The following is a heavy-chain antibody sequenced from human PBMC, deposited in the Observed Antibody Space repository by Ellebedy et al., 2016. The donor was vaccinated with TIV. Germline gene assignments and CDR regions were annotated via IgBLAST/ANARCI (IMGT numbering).Heavy chain of an antibody. D-gene: IGHD1-1*01. CDR3: AKDIRVPATGTWYFGL. CDR2: ITASGDTT. Sequence: GESLKISCAASGLTFSSLSMGWVRQAPGKGLEWVSGITASGDTTYYADSVKGRFTISRDNSQNTLYLQMNTLGAEDTAVYYCAKDIRVPATGTWYFGLWGRGARVTVSS. J-gene: IGHJ2*01. CDR1: GLTFSSLS. V-gene: IGHV3-23*01.